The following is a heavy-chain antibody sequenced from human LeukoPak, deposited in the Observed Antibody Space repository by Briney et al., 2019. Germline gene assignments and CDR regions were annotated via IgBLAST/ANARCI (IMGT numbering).Heavy chain of an antibody. CDR1: GGSFSGYY. CDR3: TRRGVGHWFDP. Sequence: KTSETLSLTCAVYGGSFSGYYWSWIRQPPGKGLECIGEINHSGSANYNPSLKSRVTISVDTSKNQSSLKLSSVTAADTAVYYCTRRGVGHWFDPWGQGTLVTVSP. V-gene: IGHV4-34*01. J-gene: IGHJ5*02. D-gene: IGHD3-10*01. CDR2: INHSGSA.